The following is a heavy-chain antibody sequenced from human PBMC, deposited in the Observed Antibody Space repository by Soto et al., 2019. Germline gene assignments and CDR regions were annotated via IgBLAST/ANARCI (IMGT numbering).Heavy chain of an antibody. CDR3: ARRYGSAIDY. D-gene: IGHD1-26*01. V-gene: IGHV4-59*08. CDR2: IYYSGRT. Sequence: QVQLQESGPGLVKPSETLSLTCTVSGGSIRSYYWSWIRQPPGKGLEWIGYIYYSGRTNYNPSLKSRVTIGADTSKNQFPLQLRSVTAAGTAVYYCARRYGSAIDYWGQGTLVTVSS. J-gene: IGHJ4*02. CDR1: GGSIRSYY.